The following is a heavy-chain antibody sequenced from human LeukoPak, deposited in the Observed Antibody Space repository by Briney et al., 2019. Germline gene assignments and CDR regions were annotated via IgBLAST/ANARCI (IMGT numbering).Heavy chain of an antibody. V-gene: IGHV4-34*01. CDR3: ARMTTGHDY. CDR1: GTSFTSYY. D-gene: IGHD4-17*01. J-gene: IGHJ4*02. Sequence: SETLSLTCGVSGTSFTSYYWSWIRQTPGKGLEWIGEVNHSGYTNMNPSLKSRVTISVDTSKNQFSLMMTSVTAADTAVYFCARMTTGHDYWGQGTLVAVSS. CDR2: VNHSGYT.